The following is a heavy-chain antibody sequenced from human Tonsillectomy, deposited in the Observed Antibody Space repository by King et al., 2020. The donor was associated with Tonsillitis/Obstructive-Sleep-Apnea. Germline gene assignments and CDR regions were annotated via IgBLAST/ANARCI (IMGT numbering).Heavy chain of an antibody. CDR1: GFTFSSYA. J-gene: IGHJ4*02. CDR2: ISGSGAST. CDR3: AKRGGATSFDY. V-gene: IGHV3-23*04. Sequence: VQLVESGGGLVQPGGSLGLSCAASGFTFSSYAMSWVRQAPGKGLEWVSDISGSGASTYYAVSVKGRVTISRDNSKNTLYLQMNSLRADDTAVYYCAKRGGATSFDYWGQGTLVTVSS. D-gene: IGHD5-12*01.